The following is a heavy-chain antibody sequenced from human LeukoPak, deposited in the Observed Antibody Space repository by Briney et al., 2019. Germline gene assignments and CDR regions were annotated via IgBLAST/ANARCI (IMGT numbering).Heavy chain of an antibody. V-gene: IGHV3-30*18. J-gene: IGHJ4*02. CDR3: AKDRRVLCSTSCPDY. CDR2: ISYDGSNK. D-gene: IGHD2-2*01. CDR1: GFTFSSYG. Sequence: GGSLRLSCAASGFTFSSYGMHWVRQAPGKGLEWVAAISYDGSNKYYADSVKGRFTISRDNSKNTLYLQMNSLRAEDTAVYYCAKDRRVLCSTSCPDYWGQGTLVTVSS.